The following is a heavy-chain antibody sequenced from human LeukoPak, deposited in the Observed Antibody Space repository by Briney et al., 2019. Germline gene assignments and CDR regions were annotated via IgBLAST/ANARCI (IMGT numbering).Heavy chain of an antibody. CDR3: ARLVPATASDY. CDR1: GSSFTSYW. J-gene: IGHJ4*02. CDR2: IYPGDSDT. Sequence: GESLQISCQGSGSSFTSYWIGWVRQLPGKGLEWMGIIYPGDSDTRYSPSFQGQVTISADKSISTAYLQWSSLKASDTAMYYCARLVPATASDYWGQGTLVTVSS. V-gene: IGHV5-51*01. D-gene: IGHD2-2*01.